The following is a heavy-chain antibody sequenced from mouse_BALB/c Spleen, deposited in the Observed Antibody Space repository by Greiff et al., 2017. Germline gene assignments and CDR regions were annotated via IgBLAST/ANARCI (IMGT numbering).Heavy chain of an antibody. CDR1: GFNIKDTY. CDR2: IDPANGNT. CDR3: AREVTTEFAY. D-gene: IGHD2-2*01. J-gene: IGHJ3*01. Sequence: EVKLVESGAELVKPGASVKLSCTASGFNIKDTYMHWVKQRPEQGLEWIGRIDPANGNTKYDPKFQGKATITADTSSNTAYLQLSSLTSEDTAVYYCAREVTTEFAYWGQGTLVTVSA. V-gene: IGHV14-3*02.